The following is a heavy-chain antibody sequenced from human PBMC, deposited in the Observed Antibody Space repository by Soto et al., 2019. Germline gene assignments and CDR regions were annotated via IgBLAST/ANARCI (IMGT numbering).Heavy chain of an antibody. V-gene: IGHV4-59*01. D-gene: IGHD4-17*01. CDR1: VASISSYY. CDR3: ARVGWTTVGYYFDY. J-gene: IGHJ4*02. Sequence: SETLSLTCAVSVASISSYYWSWVRQPPGKGLEWIGYIHYSGSTKYNTTLKSRVTISIDPSKDQFSLQLTSVTTADTAVYYCARVGWTTVGYYFDYWSQGTLVTVSS. CDR2: IHYSGST.